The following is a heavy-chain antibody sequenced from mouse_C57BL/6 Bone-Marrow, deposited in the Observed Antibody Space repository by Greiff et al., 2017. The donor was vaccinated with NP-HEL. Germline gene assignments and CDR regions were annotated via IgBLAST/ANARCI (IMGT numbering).Heavy chain of an antibody. D-gene: IGHD1-1*01. CDR3: AREGVVAFDY. CDR1: GFTFSDYG. V-gene: IGHV5-17*01. CDR2: ISSGSSTI. J-gene: IGHJ2*01. Sequence: EVKVVESGGGLVKPGGSLKLSCAASGFTFSDYGMHWVRQAPEKGLEWVAYISSGSSTIYYADTVKGRFTISRDNAKNTLFLQMTSLRSEDTAMYYCAREGVVAFDYWGQGTTLTVSS.